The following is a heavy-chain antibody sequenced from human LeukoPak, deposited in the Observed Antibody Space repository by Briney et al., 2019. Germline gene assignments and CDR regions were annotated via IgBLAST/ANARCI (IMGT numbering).Heavy chain of an antibody. CDR3: ASGQYYDLWSGYYVD. Sequence: SETLSLTCTVSGDSISSYYWSWIRQPPGKGLEWIGEINHSGSTNYDPSLESRVTISVDTSKNHFSLKLSSVTAADTAVYYYASGQYYDLWSGYYVDWGQGTLVTVSA. CDR2: INHSGST. V-gene: IGHV4-34*01. CDR1: GDSISSYY. D-gene: IGHD3-3*01. J-gene: IGHJ4*02.